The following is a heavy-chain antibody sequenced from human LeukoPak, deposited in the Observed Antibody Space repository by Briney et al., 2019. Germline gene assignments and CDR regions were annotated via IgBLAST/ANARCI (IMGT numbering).Heavy chain of an antibody. CDR2: IYHSGST. CDR3: ARVEGVWGSYRKNWFDP. D-gene: IGHD3-16*02. CDR1: GGSISSSNW. J-gene: IGHJ5*02. V-gene: IGHV4-4*02. Sequence: RASETLSLTCAVSGGSISSSNWWSWVRQPPGKGLEWIGEIYHSGSTNYNPSLKSRVTISVDTSKNQFSLKLSSVTAADTAVYYCARVEGVWGSYRKNWFDPWGQGTLVTASS.